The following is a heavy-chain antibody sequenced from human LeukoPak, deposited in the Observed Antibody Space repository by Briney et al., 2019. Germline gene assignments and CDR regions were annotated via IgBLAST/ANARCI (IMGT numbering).Heavy chain of an antibody. V-gene: IGHV4-4*07. Sequence: SETLSLTCTVSGGSISSYYWSWIRQPAGKGLEWIGRIYTSGSTTYNPSLKSRVTMSADTSKNQLSLKLSSVTAADTAVYYCASFRMVRGAFDYWGQGTLVTVSS. D-gene: IGHD3-10*01. CDR2: IYTSGST. CDR3: ASFRMVRGAFDY. CDR1: GGSISSYY. J-gene: IGHJ4*02.